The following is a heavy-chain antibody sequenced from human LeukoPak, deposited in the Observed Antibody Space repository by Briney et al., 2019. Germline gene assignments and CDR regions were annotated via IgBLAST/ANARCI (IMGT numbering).Heavy chain of an antibody. CDR1: GFDIRGHN. CDR2: IQPDGGAK. CDR3: AKDFGSGRYAFDI. Sequence: GGSLRLSCAASGFDIRGHNMHWVRQAPGKGLEWVSFIQPDGGAKWYVDSVKGRFTVSRDNSKNTLYLQMNSLRVEDTALYYCAKDFGSGRYAFDIWGQGTIVTVSS. J-gene: IGHJ3*02. D-gene: IGHD3-10*01. V-gene: IGHV3-30*02.